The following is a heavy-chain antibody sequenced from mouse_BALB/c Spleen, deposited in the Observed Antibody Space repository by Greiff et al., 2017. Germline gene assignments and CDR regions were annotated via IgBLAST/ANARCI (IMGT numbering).Heavy chain of an antibody. CDR3: ARQGELSYFDY. D-gene: IGHD1-1*02. V-gene: IGHV5-9-3*01. J-gene: IGHJ2*01. Sequence: EVQLVESGGGLVKPGGSLKLSCAASGFTFSSYAMSWVRQTPEKRLEWVATISSGGSYTYYPDSVKGRFTISRDNAKNTLYLQMSSLRSEDTAMYYCARQGELSYFDYWGQGTTLTVSS. CDR1: GFTFSSYA. CDR2: ISSGGSYT.